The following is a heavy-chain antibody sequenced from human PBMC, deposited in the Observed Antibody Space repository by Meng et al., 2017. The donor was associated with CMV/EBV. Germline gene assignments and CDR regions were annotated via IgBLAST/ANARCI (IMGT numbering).Heavy chain of an antibody. CDR1: GYTFTGYY. J-gene: IGHJ5*02. D-gene: IGHD3-3*01. CDR2: INPNTGGT. V-gene: IGHV1-2*02. Sequence: ASVKVSCKTSGYTFTGYYIHWVRQAPGQGLEWMGWINPNTGGTNSPQKFQGRVTMTRDTSISTAYMELSRLRSDDTAVYYCARSFGGQGRFLEWLGPWGQGTLVTVSS. CDR3: ARSFGGQGRFLEWLGP.